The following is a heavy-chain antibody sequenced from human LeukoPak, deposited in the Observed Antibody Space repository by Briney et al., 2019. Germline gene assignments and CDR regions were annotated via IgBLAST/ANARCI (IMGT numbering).Heavy chain of an antibody. CDR1: GFTFSSYA. CDR3: ARSWGYYFDY. CDR2: ISYDGSNK. D-gene: IGHD7-27*01. J-gene: IGHJ4*02. Sequence: PGRSLRLSCAASGFTFSSYAMHWVRQAPGKGLEWVAVISYDGSNKYYADSVKGRFTISRDNAKNSLYLQMNGLRAEDTAVYYCARSWGYYFDYWGQGTLVTVSS. V-gene: IGHV3-30-3*01.